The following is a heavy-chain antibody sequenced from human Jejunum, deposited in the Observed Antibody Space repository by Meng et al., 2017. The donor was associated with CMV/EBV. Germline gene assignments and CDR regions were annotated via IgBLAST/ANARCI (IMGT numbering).Heavy chain of an antibody. D-gene: IGHD2/OR15-2a*01. CDR1: GLIFDTHA. Sequence: GLIFDTHAMHWVRQAPGKGLEWVARINWKSGKMAYADSVKGRFTISRDNVKNSLYLQMDSLTTEDTALYYCARDGRANSEYPYFDYWGQGTLVTVSS. J-gene: IGHJ4*02. CDR2: INWKSGKM. V-gene: IGHV3-9*01. CDR3: ARDGRANSEYPYFDY.